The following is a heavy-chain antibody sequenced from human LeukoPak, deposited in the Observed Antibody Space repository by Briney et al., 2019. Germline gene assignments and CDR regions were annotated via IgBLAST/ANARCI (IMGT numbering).Heavy chain of an antibody. CDR3: AQDLSYIGLDN. J-gene: IGHJ4*02. CDR1: GFTFRNYG. D-gene: IGHD2-15*01. V-gene: IGHV3-23*01. CDR2: FSASGST. Sequence: GGSLRLSCAASGFTFRNYGMNWVRQAPGKGLEWVSAFSASGSTYYADSVKGRFTVSRDNSENMLYLQMNSLGAEDTAVYYCAQDLSYIGLDNWGQGTLVTVSS.